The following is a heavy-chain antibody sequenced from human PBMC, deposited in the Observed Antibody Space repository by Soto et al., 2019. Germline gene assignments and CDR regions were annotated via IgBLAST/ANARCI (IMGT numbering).Heavy chain of an antibody. CDR1: GYTFTSYY. CDR3: ARDRARIAAAVHYYYSGMAV. V-gene: IGHV1-46*01. D-gene: IGHD6-13*01. J-gene: IGHJ6*02. Sequence: ASVKVSCKASGYTFTSYYMHRVRQAPGHGLERMGIINPSGGSTSYAQKFQGRVTMTRDTSTSTVYMELSSLRSEDTAVSYCARDRARIAAAVHYYYSGMAVWGQGTTVTVSS. CDR2: INPSGGST.